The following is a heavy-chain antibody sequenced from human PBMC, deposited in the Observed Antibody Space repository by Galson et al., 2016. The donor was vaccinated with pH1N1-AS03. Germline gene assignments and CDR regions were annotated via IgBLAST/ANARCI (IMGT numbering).Heavy chain of an antibody. J-gene: IGHJ3*01. CDR2: VSRDGSKP. V-gene: IGHV3-74*03. Sequence: SLRLSCAASAFSFSRHWMHWVRQAPGKGLVWVSRVSRDGSKPTYTNSVTGRFSISRDNAQNMLYLELNSLRDEDTALYFCAREGRVSESDGYYRPLDLWGQGAMVVVS. D-gene: IGHD3-22*01. CDR3: AREGRVSESDGYYRPLDL. CDR1: AFSFSRHW.